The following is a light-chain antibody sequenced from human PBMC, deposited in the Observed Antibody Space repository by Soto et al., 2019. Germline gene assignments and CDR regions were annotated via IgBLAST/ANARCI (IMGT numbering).Light chain of an antibody. CDR1: SSNIGAGYD. V-gene: IGLV1-40*01. CDR2: GNS. Sequence: QSVLTQPPSVSGAPGQRVTISCTGSSSNIGAGYDVHWCQQLPGTAPKLLIYGNSNRPSGVPDRFSGSKSGTSASLAITGLQAEDEADYYCQSYDSSQSGYVFGTGTKVTVL. J-gene: IGLJ1*01. CDR3: QSYDSSQSGYV.